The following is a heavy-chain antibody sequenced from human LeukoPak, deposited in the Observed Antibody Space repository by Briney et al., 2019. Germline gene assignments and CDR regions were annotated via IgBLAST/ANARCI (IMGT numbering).Heavy chain of an antibody. D-gene: IGHD6-13*01. CDR1: GASITTYY. CDR2: MFHSGTT. Sequence: SETLSLTCTVSGASITTYYWSWIRQPPGKGLEWVGYMFHSGTTNYNPSLKSRVTISLDTSKNQFTLKLTSVTGADTAVYYCAGGPSSSTSDFWGQGTLVTVSS. CDR3: AGGPSSSTSDF. V-gene: IGHV4-59*01. J-gene: IGHJ4*02.